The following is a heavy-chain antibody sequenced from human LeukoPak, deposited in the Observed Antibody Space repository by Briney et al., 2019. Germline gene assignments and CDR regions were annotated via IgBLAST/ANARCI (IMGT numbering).Heavy chain of an antibody. Sequence: PGESLKISCKGSGYSFTSYWIGWVRQMPGKGLEWMGIIYPGDSDTRYSPSFQGQVTMSADKSISTAYLQWSSLKASDTAMYYCARARYCSGGSCYAEYWGQGTLVTVSS. CDR1: GYSFTSYW. D-gene: IGHD2-15*01. V-gene: IGHV5-51*01. CDR2: IYPGDSDT. CDR3: ARARYCSGGSCYAEY. J-gene: IGHJ4*02.